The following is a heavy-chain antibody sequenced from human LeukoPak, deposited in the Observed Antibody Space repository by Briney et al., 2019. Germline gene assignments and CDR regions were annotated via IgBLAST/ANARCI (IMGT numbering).Heavy chain of an antibody. CDR3: ASPAYCGGDCYSVGYFDY. D-gene: IGHD2-21*02. CDR1: GGTFSSYA. V-gene: IGHV1-69*04. J-gene: IGHJ4*02. CDR2: IIPILGIA. Sequence: SVKVSCKASGGTFSSYAISWVRQAPGQGLEWMGRIIPILGIANYAQKFQGRVTITADKSTSTAHMELSSLRSEDTAVYYCASPAYCGGDCYSVGYFDYWGQGTLVTVSS.